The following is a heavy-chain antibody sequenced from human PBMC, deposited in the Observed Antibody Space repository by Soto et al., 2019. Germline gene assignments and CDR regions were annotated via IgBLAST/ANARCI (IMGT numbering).Heavy chain of an antibody. CDR1: SGSVFSSNW. Sequence: QVQLQESGPGLVKPSGTLSLTCAVSSGSVFSSNWWSWVRLPPGKGLEWIGETRNSGGANYNPPLKSLVTITVDRSRNHIFLELSSVTAADTAVYYCASHLVMAGTRGFDHWGLGTLVTVSS. D-gene: IGHD6-19*01. J-gene: IGHJ4*02. CDR3: ASHLVMAGTRGFDH. V-gene: IGHV4-4*02. CDR2: TRNSGGA.